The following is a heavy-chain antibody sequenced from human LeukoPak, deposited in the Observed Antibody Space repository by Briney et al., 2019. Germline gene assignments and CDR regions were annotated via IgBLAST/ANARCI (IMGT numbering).Heavy chain of an antibody. CDR2: ISTYNGHT. CDR1: GYTFTSYG. CDR3: AREGGRYCSGGSCYSSNGWYGGLNY. V-gene: IGHV1-18*01. J-gene: IGHJ4*02. D-gene: IGHD2-15*01. Sequence: ASVKVSFKASGYTFTSYGISWVRQAPGQGLEWMGWISTYNGHTNYARKVQGRVTMTTDTSTSTAYMELRSLRSDGTAVYYCAREGGRYCSGGSCYSSNGWYGGLNYWGQGTLVTVSP.